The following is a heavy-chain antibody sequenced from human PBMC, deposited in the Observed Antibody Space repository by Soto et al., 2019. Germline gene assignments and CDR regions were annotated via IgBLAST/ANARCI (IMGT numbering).Heavy chain of an antibody. J-gene: IGHJ5*02. D-gene: IGHD3-9*01. CDR1: GDSISSGRYY. Sequence: QVQLQESGPGLVKPSQTLPLSCAVSGDSISSGRYYWTWIRHHPGEGLEWIGYISNSGNTHYNPSLQCRGTISLDTSKNQFSLELNSVTAADTAVYYCGAPVTGSSSVDPWGQGTLVTVSS. V-gene: IGHV4-31*11. CDR3: GAPVTGSSSVDP. CDR2: ISNSGNT.